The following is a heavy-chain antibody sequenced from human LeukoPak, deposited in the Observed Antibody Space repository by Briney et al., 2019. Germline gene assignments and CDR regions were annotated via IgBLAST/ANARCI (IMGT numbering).Heavy chain of an antibody. V-gene: IGHV1-2*02. CDR3: ARALAPSGWELKPSQY. CDR1: GYTFTGYY. CDR2: INPNSGGT. Sequence: ASVKVSCKASGYTFTGYYMHWVRQAPGQGLEWMGWINPNSGGTNYAQEFQGRVTMTRDTSISTAYMELSRLRSDDTAVYYCARALAPSGWELKPSQYWGQGTLVTVSS. J-gene: IGHJ4*02. D-gene: IGHD1-26*01.